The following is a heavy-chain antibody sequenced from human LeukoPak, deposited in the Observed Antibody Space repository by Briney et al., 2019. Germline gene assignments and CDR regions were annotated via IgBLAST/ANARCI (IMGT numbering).Heavy chain of an antibody. CDR1: GFTFSSYW. CDR3: ARDAAAAGTLFDY. J-gene: IGHJ4*02. D-gene: IGHD6-13*01. V-gene: IGHV3-74*01. CDR2: INSVGSRT. Sequence: PGGSLRLSCAASGFTFSSYWMNWVRQAPGKGLVWVSRINSVGSRTSYADSVKGRFTISRDNAKNTPYLQMNSLRSEDTAVYYCARDAAAAGTLFDYWEKGTLLTVSS.